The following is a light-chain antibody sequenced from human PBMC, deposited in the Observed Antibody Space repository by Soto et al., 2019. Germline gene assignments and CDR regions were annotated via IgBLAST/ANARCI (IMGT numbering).Light chain of an antibody. CDR3: QQSDSTPYT. CDR2: DAS. CDR1: QTLSTY. Sequence: DIQMTQSPSSLSASVGDRVTITCRASQTLSTYLNWYQQKPGKAPRLLIYDASSLLSGVTSRFSGSGSGTDFTLTIDSLHPEDFSTYYCQQSDSTPYTFGQGTKVEI. V-gene: IGKV1-39*01. J-gene: IGKJ2*01.